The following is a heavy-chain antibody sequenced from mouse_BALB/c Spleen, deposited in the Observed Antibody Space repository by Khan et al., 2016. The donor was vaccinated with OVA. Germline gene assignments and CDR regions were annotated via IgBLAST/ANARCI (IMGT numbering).Heavy chain of an antibody. Sequence: VQLQQPGAELVRPGALVKLSCKGSGFNIKDYYMQWVKQRPEQGLEWIGWIDPENGNSIYDPNFQGKASITADTSSNTAYLQLSRLTSEDHAVYYCTRSILLYFDYWGQGTTLTVSS. CDR2: IDPENGNS. D-gene: IGHD2-3*01. V-gene: IGHV14-1*02. CDR1: GFNIKDYY. J-gene: IGHJ2*01. CDR3: TRSILLYFDY.